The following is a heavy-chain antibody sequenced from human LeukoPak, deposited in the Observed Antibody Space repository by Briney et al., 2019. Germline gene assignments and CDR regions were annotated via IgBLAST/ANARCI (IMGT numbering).Heavy chain of an antibody. CDR1: GYTFTGYY. V-gene: IGHV1-2*02. Sequence: ASVKVSCKASGYTFTGYYMHWVRQAPGQGLEWMGWINPNSGGTNYAQKFQGRVTMTRDTSISTAYMELSRLRSDDTAVYYCAREGPDYYDSSGYSLSDYWGQGTLVTVSS. D-gene: IGHD3-22*01. CDR2: INPNSGGT. CDR3: AREGPDYYDSSGYSLSDY. J-gene: IGHJ4*02.